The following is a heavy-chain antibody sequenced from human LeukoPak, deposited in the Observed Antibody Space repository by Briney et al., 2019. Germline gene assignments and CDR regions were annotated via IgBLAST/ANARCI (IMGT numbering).Heavy chain of an antibody. V-gene: IGHV5-51*01. CDR2: TYPGDSDT. D-gene: IGHD6-19*01. CDR3: ASSGIAVAGNYFDY. J-gene: IGHJ4*02. CDR1: VYTFTSYW. Sequence: GESLKISCEGSVYTFTSYWIGWVRPMPGKGLEWMGITYPGDSDTRYSPSFQGQVTISADKSISTAYLQWSSLKASDTAMYYCASSGIAVAGNYFDYWGQGTLVTVSS.